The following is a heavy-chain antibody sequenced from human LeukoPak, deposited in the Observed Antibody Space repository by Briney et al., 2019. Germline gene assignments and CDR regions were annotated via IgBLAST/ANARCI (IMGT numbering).Heavy chain of an antibody. Sequence: PGESLRLSCAASGFTFSSYSMNWVRQAPGKGLEWVSSISSSSSYIYYADSVKGRFTISRDNAKNSLYLQMNSLRAEDTAVYYCARDGHYYDSSGSRFDYWGQGTLVTVSS. CDR3: ARDGHYYDSSGSRFDY. D-gene: IGHD3-22*01. CDR1: GFTFSSYS. CDR2: ISSSSSYI. V-gene: IGHV3-21*01. J-gene: IGHJ4*02.